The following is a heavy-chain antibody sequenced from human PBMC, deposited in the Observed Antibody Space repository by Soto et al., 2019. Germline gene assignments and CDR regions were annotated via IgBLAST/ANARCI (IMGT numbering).Heavy chain of an antibody. D-gene: IGHD1-1*01. CDR2: IYYSGST. CDR3: ATCDDASAGLLDI. CDR1: GGSISRYY. V-gene: IGHV4-59*08. J-gene: IGHJ3*02. Sequence: SETLCLTCTVSGGSISRYYWSWIRQPPGKGLEWIGYIYYSGSTNQNPSLMSRVTISVDTSKSQFSLKLSSVTAADTAVYYCATCDDASAGLLDIWGQGTMVP.